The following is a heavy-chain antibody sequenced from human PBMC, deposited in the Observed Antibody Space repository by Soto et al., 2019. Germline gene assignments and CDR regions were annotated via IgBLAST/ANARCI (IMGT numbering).Heavy chain of an antibody. Sequence: APVKVSCKASGYTFTSYGISWVRQAPGQGLEWMGWISAYNGNTNYARRLQGIVTMTTDTSTSTAYMELRSLRSDDTAVYYCAREVIEVAGTRGYYYSMDVWGQGTTVTVSS. CDR1: GYTFTSYG. CDR2: ISAYNGNT. D-gene: IGHD6-19*01. V-gene: IGHV1-18*01. CDR3: AREVIEVAGTRGYYYSMDV. J-gene: IGHJ6*02.